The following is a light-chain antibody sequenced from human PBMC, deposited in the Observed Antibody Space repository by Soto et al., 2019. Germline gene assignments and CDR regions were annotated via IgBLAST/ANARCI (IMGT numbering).Light chain of an antibody. CDR1: QSVSSNY. Sequence: IVLTQSPGTLSLSPGHRATLSCRASQSVSSNYLAWYQQKPGQAPRLLIYGTSSRATDIPDRFSGSGSGTDFSLTISRLEPEDFAVYYCQQYGGSPRTFGQGTKVDIK. J-gene: IGKJ1*01. CDR2: GTS. V-gene: IGKV3-20*01. CDR3: QQYGGSPRT.